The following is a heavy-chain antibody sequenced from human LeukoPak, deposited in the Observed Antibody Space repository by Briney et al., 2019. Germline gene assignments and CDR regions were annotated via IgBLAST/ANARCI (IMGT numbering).Heavy chain of an antibody. J-gene: IGHJ3*02. CDR2: IYYGGST. Sequence: SETLSLTCTVSGGSISSYYWSWIRQPPGKGLEWIGYIYYGGSTNYNPSLKSRVTISVDTSKNQFSLKLSSVTAADTAVYYCARGSSRYYYGSGSYKDIWGQGTMVTVSS. D-gene: IGHD3-10*01. CDR3: ARGSSRYYYGSGSYKDI. V-gene: IGHV4-59*08. CDR1: GGSISSYY.